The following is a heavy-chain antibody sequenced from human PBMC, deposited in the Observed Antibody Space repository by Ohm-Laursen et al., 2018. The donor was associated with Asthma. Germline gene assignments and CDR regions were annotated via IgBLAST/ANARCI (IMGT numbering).Heavy chain of an antibody. CDR3: ASGGYCSSSSCYGGMDV. D-gene: IGHD2-2*01. CDR2: ISGSGGST. Sequence: GSLRLSCAASGFTFNKHHMTWVRQAPGKGLEWVSAISGSGGSTNYADSLKGRFTISRDNSKNTLYLQMNSLTAEDTAVYYCASGGYCSSSSCYGGMDVWGQGTTVTVSS. CDR1: GFTFNKHH. J-gene: IGHJ6*02. V-gene: IGHV3-23*01.